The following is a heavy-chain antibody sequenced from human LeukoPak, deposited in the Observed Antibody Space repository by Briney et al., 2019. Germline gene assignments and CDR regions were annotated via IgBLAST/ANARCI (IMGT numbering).Heavy chain of an antibody. Sequence: SGTLSLTCTVSGGSISSYYWSWIRQPAGKGLEWIGRIYTSGSTDYNPSLKSRVTMSVDTSKNQFSLKLSSVTAADTAVYYCAREHIVVVPAAKYNWFDPWGQGTLVTVSS. CDR1: GGSISSYY. J-gene: IGHJ5*02. V-gene: IGHV4-4*07. CDR3: AREHIVVVPAAKYNWFDP. D-gene: IGHD2-2*01. CDR2: IYTSGST.